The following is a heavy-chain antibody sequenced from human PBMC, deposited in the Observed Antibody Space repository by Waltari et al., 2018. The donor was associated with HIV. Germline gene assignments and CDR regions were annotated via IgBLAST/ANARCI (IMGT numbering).Heavy chain of an antibody. CDR3: VRGGTHP. V-gene: IGHV1-2*02. CDR2: VNPKNGVA. J-gene: IGHJ5*02. Sequence: QEQLVQSGAEVKKPGASVKVSCKASGYSFNDYSIHWIRQAPGQGLESVGWVNPKNGVAHYAQKFEGRVTISSDTSSRTVYMDFRRLTSDDTAVFYCVRGGTHPWGQGTLITVSS. CDR1: GYSFNDYS. D-gene: IGHD1-1*01.